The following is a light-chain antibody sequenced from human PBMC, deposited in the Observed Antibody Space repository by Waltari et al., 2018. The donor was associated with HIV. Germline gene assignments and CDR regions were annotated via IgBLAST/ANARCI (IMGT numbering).Light chain of an antibody. CDR1: SPNIGAGQQ. J-gene: IGLJ1*01. V-gene: IGLV1-40*01. Sequence: QSVLTHPPSVSGAPGPRVAIPCTGASPNIGAGQQFHRFQQLPGTAPKPLIYGNTNRPSGVPDRFSGSKSGTSASLAITGLQAEDEGDYYCQSYDSGLSAYVFGTGTKVTVL. CDR3: QSYDSGLSAYV. CDR2: GNT.